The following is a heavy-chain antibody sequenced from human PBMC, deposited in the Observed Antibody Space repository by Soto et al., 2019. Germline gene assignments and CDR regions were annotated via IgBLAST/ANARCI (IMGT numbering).Heavy chain of an antibody. CDR2: IIPILGIA. V-gene: IGHV1-69*08. CDR1: GGTFSSYT. Sequence: QVQLVQSGAEVKKPGSSVKVSCKASGGTFSSYTISWVRQAPGQGLEWMGRIIPILGIANYAQKFQGRVTITADKSTSTAYMELSSLRSEDTAVYYCARETMVRGVIIAYYYYMDVWGKGTTDTVSS. CDR3: ARETMVRGVIIAYYYYMDV. D-gene: IGHD3-10*01. J-gene: IGHJ6*03.